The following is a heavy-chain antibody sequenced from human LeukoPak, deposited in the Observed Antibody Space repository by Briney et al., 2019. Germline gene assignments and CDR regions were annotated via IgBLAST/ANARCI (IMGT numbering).Heavy chain of an antibody. CDR3: AKDGVLRYFDWLSSYFDY. V-gene: IGHV3-48*01. CDR1: GFTFSSYS. D-gene: IGHD3-9*01. Sequence: GGSLRLSCAASGFTFSSYSMNWVRQAPGKGLEWVSYISSSSSTIYYADSVKGRFTISRDNSKNTLYLQMNSLRAEDTAVYYCAKDGVLRYFDWLSSYFDYWGQGTLVTVSS. J-gene: IGHJ4*02. CDR2: ISSSSSTI.